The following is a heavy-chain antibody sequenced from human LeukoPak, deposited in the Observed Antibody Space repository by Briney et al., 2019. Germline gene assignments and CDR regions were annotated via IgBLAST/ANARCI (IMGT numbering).Heavy chain of an antibody. V-gene: IGHV1-46*01. CDR3: ARGSLGRGAGTYYFDY. CDR1: GYTFTSYY. CDR2: INPSGGST. J-gene: IGHJ4*02. Sequence: ASVKVSCKASGYTFTSYYMHWARQAPGQGLEWMGIINPSGGSTSYAQKFQGRVTMTRDTSTSTVYMELSSLRSEDTAVYYCARGSLGRGAGTYYFDYWGQGTLVTVSS. D-gene: IGHD3/OR15-3a*01.